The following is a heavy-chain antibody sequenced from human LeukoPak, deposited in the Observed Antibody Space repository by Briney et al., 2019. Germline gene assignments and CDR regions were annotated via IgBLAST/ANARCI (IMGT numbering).Heavy chain of an antibody. J-gene: IGHJ4*02. Sequence: SETLSLTCTVSGGSISSSSYYWGWIRQPPGKGLEWIGSIYYSGSTYYNPSLKSRVTISVDTSKNQFSLKLSSVTAADTAVYYCARHPKKSLQMVVDYWGQGTLVTVSS. CDR3: ARHPKKSLQMVVDY. CDR2: IYYSGST. CDR1: GGSISSSSYY. V-gene: IGHV4-39*01. D-gene: IGHD4-11*01.